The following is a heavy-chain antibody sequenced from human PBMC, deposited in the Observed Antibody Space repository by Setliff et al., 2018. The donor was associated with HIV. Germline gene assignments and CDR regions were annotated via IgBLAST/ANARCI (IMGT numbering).Heavy chain of an antibody. CDR3: ARDRRIVGATGGIDY. V-gene: IGHV4-39*07. CDR2: FHYSGST. CDR1: GGSISRNYY. Sequence: PSETLSLTCTVSGGSISRNYYWGWIRQPPDKGLEWIGSFHYSGSTSYNPSLRSRVTISGDTSKNQLSLKLTSVTAADTAVYYCARDRRIVGATGGIDYWGQGTLVTVSS. J-gene: IGHJ4*02. D-gene: IGHD1-26*01.